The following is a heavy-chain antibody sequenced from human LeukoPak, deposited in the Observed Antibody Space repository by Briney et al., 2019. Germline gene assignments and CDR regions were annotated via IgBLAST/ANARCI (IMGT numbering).Heavy chain of an antibody. D-gene: IGHD2-15*01. CDR2: INGDDSSA. V-gene: IGHV3-74*01. CDR1: GFTFSSYW. Sequence: PGGSLRLSCAASGFTFSSYWMHWVRQAPGKGLVWVSRINGDDSSATYADSVKGRLTISRDNAKNTLYLQMNSLRAEDTAVYYCATTDCSGGSCYLLDFWGQGTLVTVSS. J-gene: IGHJ4*02. CDR3: ATTDCSGGSCYLLDF.